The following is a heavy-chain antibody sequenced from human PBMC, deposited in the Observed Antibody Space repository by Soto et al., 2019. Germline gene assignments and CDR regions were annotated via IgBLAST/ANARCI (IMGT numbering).Heavy chain of an antibody. CDR1: GGPISNYY. J-gene: IGHJ6*03. Sequence: PSETLSLTCTVSGGPISNYYWSWIRQASWKGLEWIGYIYYSGSTNYSPSLASRVTISIDTSKNQFSLKLTAVTAADTAVYYCARLVAICYMGVWGRGTTVTVS. CDR2: IYYSGST. CDR3: ARLVAICYMGV. V-gene: IGHV4-59*08. D-gene: IGHD5-12*01.